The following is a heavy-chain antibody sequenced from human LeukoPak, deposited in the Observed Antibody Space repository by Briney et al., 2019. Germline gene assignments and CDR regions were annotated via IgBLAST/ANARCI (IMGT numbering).Heavy chain of an antibody. V-gene: IGHV4-38-2*02. J-gene: IGHJ4*02. CDR1: GYSISSGYY. CDR3: ARGLGNYGYFDY. Sequence: SETLSLTCTVSGYSISSGYYWGWIRQPPGKGLEWIGSIYHSGSTYYNPSLKSRVTISVDTSKNQFSLKLSSVTAADTAVYYCARGLGNYGYFDYGGQGTLVTVSS. D-gene: IGHD1-7*01. CDR2: IYHSGST.